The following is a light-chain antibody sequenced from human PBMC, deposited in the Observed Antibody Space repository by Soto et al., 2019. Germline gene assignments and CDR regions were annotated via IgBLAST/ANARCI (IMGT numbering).Light chain of an antibody. CDR1: QSVSSSY. J-gene: IGKJ1*01. V-gene: IGKV3-20*01. CDR3: QQYGGSSWT. Sequence: EIVLTQPPGTLSLSPGERATLSCRASQSVSSSYLAWYQQKPGQAPRLLIFGASNRAAGTPDRFSGSGSGTDFTLTISRLEPEDFAVYYCQQYGGSSWTFGQGTKVDIK. CDR2: GAS.